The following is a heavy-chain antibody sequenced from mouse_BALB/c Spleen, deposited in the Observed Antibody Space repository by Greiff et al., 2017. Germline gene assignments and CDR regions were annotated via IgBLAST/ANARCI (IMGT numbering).Heavy chain of an antibody. CDR3: ARWGHYYEFAY. CDR1: GYTFTNYW. J-gene: IGHJ3*01. V-gene: IGHV1-63*02. CDR2: IYPGGGYT. D-gene: IGHD1-2*01. Sequence: VQRVESGAELVRPGTSVKISCKASGYTFTNYWLGWVKQRPGHGLEWIGDIYPGGGYTNYNEKFKGKATLTADTSSSTAYMQLSSLTSEDSAVYFCARWGHYYEFAYWGQGTLVTVSA.